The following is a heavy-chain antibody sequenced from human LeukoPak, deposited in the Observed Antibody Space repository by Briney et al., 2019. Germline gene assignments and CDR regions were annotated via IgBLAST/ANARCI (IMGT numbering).Heavy chain of an antibody. CDR3: ARDVYSPGGLN. V-gene: IGHV3-74*01. D-gene: IGHD3-16*01. Sequence: GGSLRLSCAASGFTFSSYWMHWVRQAPGKGLVWVSRINSDGSSTSYADSVKGRFTISRDNAKNTLYLQMNSLKAEDTAVYYCARDVYSPGGLNWGQGTLVTVSS. CDR1: GFTFSSYW. CDR2: INSDGSST. J-gene: IGHJ1*01.